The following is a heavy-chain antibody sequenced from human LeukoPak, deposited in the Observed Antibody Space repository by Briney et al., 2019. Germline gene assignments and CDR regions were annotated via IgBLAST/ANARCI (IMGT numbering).Heavy chain of an antibody. J-gene: IGHJ3*02. CDR3: ARARDCSSTSCPLVRAFDI. CDR1: GFTFSSYS. D-gene: IGHD2-2*01. V-gene: IGHV3-21*01. Sequence: GGSLRPSCAASGFTFSSYSMNWVRQAPGKGLEWVSSISSSSSYIYYADSVKGRFTISRDNAKNSLYLQMNSLRAEDTAVYYCARARDCSSTSCPLVRAFDIWGQGTMVTVSS. CDR2: ISSSSSYI.